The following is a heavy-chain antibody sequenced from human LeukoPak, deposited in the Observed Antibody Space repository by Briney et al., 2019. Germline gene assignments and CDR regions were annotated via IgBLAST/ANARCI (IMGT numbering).Heavy chain of an antibody. CDR3: ARASYYYGSGSYVRSRGPYYFDY. V-gene: IGHV4-34*01. D-gene: IGHD3-10*01. CDR1: GGSSRGYY. J-gene: IGHJ4*02. Sequence: PPETPSHTRALSGGSSRGYYWRCIRPPPGRGLECSGETKHSVSTNYNPSLNSRVNISVDTSKNQFSLKLSSVTAADTAVYYCARASYYYGSGSYVRSRGPYYFDYWGQGTLVTVSS. CDR2: TKHSVST.